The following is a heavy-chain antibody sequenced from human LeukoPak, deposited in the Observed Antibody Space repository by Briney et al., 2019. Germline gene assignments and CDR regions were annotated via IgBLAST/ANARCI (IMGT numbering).Heavy chain of an antibody. D-gene: IGHD3-3*01. Sequence: PGGSLRLSCAASGFTFSSYWMSWVRQSPGKGLEWVSSVSAGGGTSYYADSVRGRFTITRDNSENTLYLQMHSLRVADTAVYYCARVLDSYDIWRAIAPKRFYHGMDVWGQGTTVAVSS. CDR2: VSAGGGTS. CDR1: GFTFSSYW. V-gene: IGHV3-23*01. CDR3: ARVLDSYDIWRAIAPKRFYHGMDV. J-gene: IGHJ6*02.